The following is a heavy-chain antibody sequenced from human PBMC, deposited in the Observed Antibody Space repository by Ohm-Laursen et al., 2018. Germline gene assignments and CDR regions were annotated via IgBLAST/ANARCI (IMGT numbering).Heavy chain of an antibody. Sequence: GTLSLTCSVSGGSISTYYWSWIRQPPGKGLEWIGYIFYNGNTNYNPSFWSRVTIPVDTSKNQFSLKLSSVTAADTAMYYCAKTRSSSSFDHDYWGQGTLVTVSS. D-gene: IGHD2-2*01. V-gene: IGHV4-59*08. CDR2: IFYNGNT. CDR1: GGSISTYY. CDR3: AKTRSSSSFDHDY. J-gene: IGHJ4*02.